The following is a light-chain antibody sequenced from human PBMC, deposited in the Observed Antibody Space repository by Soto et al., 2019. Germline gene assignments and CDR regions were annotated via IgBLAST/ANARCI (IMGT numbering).Light chain of an antibody. CDR1: RSVSRTY. CDR3: QQYSASLWT. CDR2: GAS. J-gene: IGKJ1*01. V-gene: IGKV3-20*01. Sequence: DIVLTQSPATLSLSPGERATLSCRASRSVSRTYFAWYQQRPGQAPRLLIYGASNRATGIPDRFTGSGSGTDFTLTITRLEPEDFAVYYCQQYSASLWTFGQGTKVEVK.